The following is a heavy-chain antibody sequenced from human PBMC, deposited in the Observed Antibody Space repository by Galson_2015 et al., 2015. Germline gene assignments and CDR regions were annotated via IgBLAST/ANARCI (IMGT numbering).Heavy chain of an antibody. CDR3: ARADYGEWTFGY. J-gene: IGHJ4*02. CDR2: IWYDGSNK. CDR1: GFTFSSYG. D-gene: IGHD4-17*01. V-gene: IGHV3-33*01. Sequence: SLRLSCAASGFTFSSYGMHWVRQAPGKGLEWVAVIWYDGSNKYYADSVKGRFTISRDNSKNTLYLQMNSLRAEDTAVYYCARADYGEWTFGYWGQGTLVTVSS.